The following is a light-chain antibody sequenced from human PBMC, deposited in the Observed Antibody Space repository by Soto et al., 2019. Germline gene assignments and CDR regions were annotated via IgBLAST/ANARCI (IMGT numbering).Light chain of an antibody. Sequence: QSVLTQSSSASASLGSSVKLNCTLSSGHSIYIIAWHQQQPGKAPRYLMKLEGSGSFNKVSGVPDRFSGSSSGADRYLTISNLQFEDEADYYCETWDSNTWVFGGGTKLTVL. CDR3: ETWDSNTWV. J-gene: IGLJ3*02. CDR2: LEGSGSF. CDR1: SGHSIYI. V-gene: IGLV4-60*02.